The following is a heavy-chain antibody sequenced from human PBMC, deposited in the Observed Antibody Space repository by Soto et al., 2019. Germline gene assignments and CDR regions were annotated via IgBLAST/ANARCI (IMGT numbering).Heavy chain of an antibody. V-gene: IGHV4-34*01. Sequence: SETLSLTCAVYGGSFNDYYLSWVRQAPGRGLEWIGEINHSGNTYYNPSLKSRVTISVDTSKNQFSLKLSSVTAADTAVYYCARGVVRRVIIQYTSFFDYWGQGTPVTVSS. CDR3: ARGVVRRVIIQYTSFFDY. CDR1: GGSFNDYY. D-gene: IGHD3-10*01. CDR2: INHSGNT. J-gene: IGHJ4*02.